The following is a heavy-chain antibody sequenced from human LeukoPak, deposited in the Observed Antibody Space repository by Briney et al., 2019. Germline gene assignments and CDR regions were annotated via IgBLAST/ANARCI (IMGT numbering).Heavy chain of an antibody. D-gene: IGHD5-18*01. CDR3: ARDDTAMALDY. J-gene: IGHJ4*02. CDR2: INPSGGST. CDR1: GYTFTSYY. V-gene: IGHV1-46*01. Sequence: ASVKVSCKASGYTFTSYYMHWVRQAPGQGLEWMGIINPSGGSTSYAQKFQGRATMTRDTSTSTVYMELSSLRSEDTAVYYCARDDTAMALDYWGQGTLVTVSS.